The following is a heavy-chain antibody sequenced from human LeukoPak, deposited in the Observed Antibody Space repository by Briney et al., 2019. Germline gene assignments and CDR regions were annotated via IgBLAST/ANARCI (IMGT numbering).Heavy chain of an antibody. D-gene: IGHD4-11*01. V-gene: IGHV1-69*01. Sequence: SXKVSCKASGGTFSSYAISWVRQAPGQGLEWMGGIIPIFGTANYAQKFQGRVTITADESTSTAYMELSSLRSEDTAVYYCARDKLETVSFRWFDPWGQGTLVTVSS. CDR1: GGTFSSYA. CDR2: IIPIFGTA. CDR3: ARDKLETVSFRWFDP. J-gene: IGHJ5*02.